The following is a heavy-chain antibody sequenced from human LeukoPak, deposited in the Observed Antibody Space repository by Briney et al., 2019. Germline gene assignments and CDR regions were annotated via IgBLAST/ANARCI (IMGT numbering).Heavy chain of an antibody. Sequence: GGSLRLSCAASGFTFDDYAMHWVRQAPGRGLEWVSGISWNSGSIGYADSVKGRFTISRDNAKNSLYLQMNSLRAEDTALYYCAKGLWSGYYSEVAPFDPWGQGTLVTVSS. J-gene: IGHJ5*02. CDR2: ISWNSGSI. D-gene: IGHD3-3*01. CDR1: GFTFDDYA. V-gene: IGHV3-9*01. CDR3: AKGLWSGYYSEVAPFDP.